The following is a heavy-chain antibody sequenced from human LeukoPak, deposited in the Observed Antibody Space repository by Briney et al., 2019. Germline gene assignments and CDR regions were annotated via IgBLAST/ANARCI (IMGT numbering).Heavy chain of an antibody. J-gene: IGHJ1*01. Sequence: PGGSLRLSCAASGFTFSSYGMHWVRQAPGKGLEWMAVIWYDGSNKYYADSVKGRFTISRDNSKNTLYLQMNSLRAEDTAVYYCARGADLQYSGGTLASEAEYFQHWGQGTLVTVSS. CDR2: IWYDGSNK. D-gene: IGHD1-1*01. CDR1: GFTFSSYG. V-gene: IGHV3-33*01. CDR3: ARGADLQYSGGTLASEAEYFQH.